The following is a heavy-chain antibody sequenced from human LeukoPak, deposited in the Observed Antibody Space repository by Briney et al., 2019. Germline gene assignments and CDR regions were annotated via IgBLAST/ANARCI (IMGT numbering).Heavy chain of an antibody. CDR1: GFTFSSYS. V-gene: IGHV3-21*04. CDR3: AKDLIAAAGTIGY. D-gene: IGHD6-13*01. CDR2: ISSSSSYI. Sequence: GGSLRLSCAASGFTFSSYSMNWVRQAPGKGLDWVSSISSSSSYIYYADSVKGRFTISRDNAKNSLYLQMNSLRTEDTALYYCAKDLIAAAGTIGYWGQGTLVTVSS. J-gene: IGHJ4*02.